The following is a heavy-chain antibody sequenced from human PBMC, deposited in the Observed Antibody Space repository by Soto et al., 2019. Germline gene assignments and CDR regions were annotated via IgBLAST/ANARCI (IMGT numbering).Heavy chain of an antibody. CDR2: IIPIFGTA. J-gene: IGHJ6*02. CDR1: GGTFSSYA. Sequence: SVKVSCKASGGTFSSYAISWVRQAPGQGLEWMGGIIPIFGTANYAQKFQGRVTITADESTSTAYMELSSLRSEDTAVYYCARGSSIAARSSYYYYGMDVWGQGTTVTVYS. V-gene: IGHV1-69*13. D-gene: IGHD6-6*01. CDR3: ARGSSIAARSSYYYYGMDV.